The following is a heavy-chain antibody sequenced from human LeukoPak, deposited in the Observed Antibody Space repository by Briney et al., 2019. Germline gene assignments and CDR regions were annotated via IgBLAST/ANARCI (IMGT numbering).Heavy chain of an antibody. V-gene: IGHV4-39*01. D-gene: IGHD5-12*01. CDR3: ARRGYSGYDPSWFDP. CDR1: GGSISSSSYY. CDR2: IYYSGST. J-gene: IGHJ5*02. Sequence: SETLSLTCTVSGGSISSSSYYWCWIRQPPGKGLEWIGSIYYSGSTYYNPSLKSRVTISVDTSKNQFSLKLRSVTAADTAVYYCARRGYSGYDPSWFDPWGQGTLVTVSS.